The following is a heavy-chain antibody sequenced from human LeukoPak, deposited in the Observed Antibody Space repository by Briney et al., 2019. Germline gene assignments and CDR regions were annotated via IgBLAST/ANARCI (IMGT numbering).Heavy chain of an antibody. Sequence: PSETLSLTCAVYGGSFSGYYWSWIRQPPGKGLEWIGEINHSGSTNYNPSLKSRVTISIDTSKNQFSLKLSSVTAADTAVYYCARDLAAASAGFDYWGQGTLVTVSS. CDR3: ARDLAAASAGFDY. CDR2: INHSGST. V-gene: IGHV4-34*01. J-gene: IGHJ4*02. D-gene: IGHD2-15*01. CDR1: GGSFSGYY.